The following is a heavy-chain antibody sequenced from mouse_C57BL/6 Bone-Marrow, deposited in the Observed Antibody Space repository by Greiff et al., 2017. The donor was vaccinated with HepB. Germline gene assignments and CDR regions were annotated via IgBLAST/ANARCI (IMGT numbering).Heavy chain of an antibody. CDR1: GYTFTSYW. J-gene: IGHJ2*01. Sequence: QVQLQQPGAELVRPGSSVKLSCKASGYTFTSYWMDWVKQRPGQGLEWIGNIYPSDSETHYNQKFKDKATLTVDKSSSTAYMQLSSLTSEDSAVYYCARGWVYYFEYWGQGTTLTVSS. CDR3: ARGWVYYFEY. CDR2: IYPSDSET. V-gene: IGHV1-61*01. D-gene: IGHD1-1*02.